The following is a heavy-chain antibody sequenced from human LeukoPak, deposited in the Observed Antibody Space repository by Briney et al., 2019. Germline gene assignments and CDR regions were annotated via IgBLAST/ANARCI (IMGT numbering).Heavy chain of an antibody. V-gene: IGHV1-18*01. D-gene: IGHD6-19*01. CDR2: ISAYNGNT. J-gene: IGHJ4*02. Sequence: ASVKVSCKASGYTFTSYGISWVRQAPGQGLEWMGWISAYNGNTNYAQKLQGRVTMTTDTSTSTAYMELRSLRSDDTAVYYCARVLGSGWYMDYFDYWGQGTLVTVSS. CDR3: ARVLGSGWYMDYFDY. CDR1: GYTFTSYG.